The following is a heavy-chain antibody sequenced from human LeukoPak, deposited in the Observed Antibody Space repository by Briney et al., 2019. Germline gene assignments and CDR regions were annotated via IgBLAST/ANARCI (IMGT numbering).Heavy chain of an antibody. D-gene: IGHD2-2*01. CDR2: IIPIFGTA. V-gene: IGHV1-69*05. CDR3: AHAPCSTSCVEGDNWFDP. J-gene: IGHJ5*02. CDR1: GGTFSSYT. Sequence: SVTVSCKASGGTFSSYTISWVRQAPGQGLEWMGGIIPIFGTANYAQKFQGRVTITTDESTSTAYMELSSLRSEDTAVYYCAHAPCSTSCVEGDNWFDPWGQGTLVTVSS.